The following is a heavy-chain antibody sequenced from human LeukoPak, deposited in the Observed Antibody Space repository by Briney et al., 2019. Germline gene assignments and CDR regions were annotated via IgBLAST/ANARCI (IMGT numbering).Heavy chain of an antibody. CDR2: ISTGSTYI. CDR1: GFTFSTYT. J-gene: IGHJ4*02. V-gene: IGHV3-21*04. D-gene: IGHD3-9*01. Sequence: GGSLRLSCAASGFTFSTYTMSWVRQAPGKGLEWVSSISTGSTYIYYANSVMGRFTISRDNSKNTLYLQMSSLSAEDTAVYYCAKMNVLTGYYTPNFDFWGQGTLVTVSS. CDR3: AKMNVLTGYYTPNFDF.